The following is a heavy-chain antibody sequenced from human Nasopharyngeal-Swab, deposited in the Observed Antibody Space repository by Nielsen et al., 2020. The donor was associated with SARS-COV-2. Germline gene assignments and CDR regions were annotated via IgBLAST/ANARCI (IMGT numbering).Heavy chain of an antibody. CDR2: ISAYNGNA. CDR3: ARDDSSNYDFWSGYYTSFDY. D-gene: IGHD3-3*01. Sequence: ASVKVSCKASGYTFTSYGISWVRQAPGQGLEWMGWISAYNGNANYAQKLQGRVTMTTDTSTSTAYTEPRSLRSADTAVYYCARDDSSNYDFWSGYYTSFDYWGQGTLVTVSS. V-gene: IGHV1-18*01. J-gene: IGHJ4*02. CDR1: GYTFTSYG.